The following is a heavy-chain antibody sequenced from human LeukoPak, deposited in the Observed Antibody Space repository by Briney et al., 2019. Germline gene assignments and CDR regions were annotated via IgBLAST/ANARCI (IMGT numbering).Heavy chain of an antibody. V-gene: IGHV3-33*06. CDR1: GFTFSSYG. J-gene: IGHJ4*02. D-gene: IGHD4-17*01. Sequence: GRSLRLSCAASGFTFSSYGMHWVRQAPGKGLGWVALIWYDGSNKYYADSVKGRFTISRDNSKNTLYLQMNSLRAEDTALYYCAKDGSDYDIDYWGQGTLVTVTS. CDR2: IWYDGSNK. CDR3: AKDGSDYDIDY.